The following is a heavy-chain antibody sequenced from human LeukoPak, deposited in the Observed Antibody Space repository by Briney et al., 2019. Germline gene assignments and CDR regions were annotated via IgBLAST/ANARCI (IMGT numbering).Heavy chain of an antibody. CDR3: ASDTTSGPPLDN. Sequence: ASVKVSCKTSRYTFVDYYIHWLREAPGQGLEWMGWINPKTGGTNFAQKFQGRVTMTRDTSITTAYMVLSGLRSDATAVYYCASDTTSGPPLDNWGQGTLVTVSS. D-gene: IGHD1-26*01. J-gene: IGHJ4*02. CDR2: INPKTGGT. V-gene: IGHV1-2*02. CDR1: RYTFVDYY.